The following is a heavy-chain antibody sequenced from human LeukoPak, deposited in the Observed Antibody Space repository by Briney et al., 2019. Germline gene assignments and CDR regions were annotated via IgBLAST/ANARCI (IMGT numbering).Heavy chain of an antibody. Sequence: PGGSLRLSCAASGFSFSSYGMHWVRQAPGKGLEWVAVIWYDGSNKFYADSVKGRFTISRDNSENTLYLQMNILRAEDTAVYFCARIAVADEYYYYTMDVWGQGTPVTVS. D-gene: IGHD6-19*01. V-gene: IGHV3-33*01. CDR2: IWYDGSNK. CDR1: GFSFSSYG. J-gene: IGHJ6*02. CDR3: ARIAVADEYYYYTMDV.